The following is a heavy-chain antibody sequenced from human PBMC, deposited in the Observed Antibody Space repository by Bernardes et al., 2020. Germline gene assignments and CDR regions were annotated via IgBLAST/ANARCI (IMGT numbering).Heavy chain of an antibody. V-gene: IGHV4-39*01. D-gene: IGHD2-2*01. CDR3: ARHLKLWDIVVVPAAIILPWFDP. Sequence: SETLSLTCTVSGGSISSSSYYWGWIRQPPGKGLEWIGSIYYSGSTYYNPSLKSRVTISVDTSKNQFSLKLSSVTAADTAVYYCARHLKLWDIVVVPAAIILPWFDPWGQGTLVTVSS. CDR1: GGSISSSSYY. CDR2: IYYSGST. J-gene: IGHJ5*02.